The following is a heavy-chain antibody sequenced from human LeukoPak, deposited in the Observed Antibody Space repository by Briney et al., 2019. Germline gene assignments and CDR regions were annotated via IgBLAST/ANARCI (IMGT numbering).Heavy chain of an antibody. CDR3: ARDSFETDIDY. V-gene: IGHV3-7*01. J-gene: IGHJ4*02. CDR2: IKEDGSEK. Sequence: GGSLRLSCAASGFLFSRCWMSWVRQAPGKGLEWVANIKEDGSEKYYVESMKGRFTISRDNVKNSLYLQINSLRAEDTAVYYCARDSFETDIDYWGQGTLVTVSS. CDR1: GFLFSRCW. D-gene: IGHD1-14*01.